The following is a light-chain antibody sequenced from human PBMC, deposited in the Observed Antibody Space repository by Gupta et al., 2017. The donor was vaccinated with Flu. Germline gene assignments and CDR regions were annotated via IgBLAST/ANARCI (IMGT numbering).Light chain of an antibody. CDR2: KAS. CDR3: QRYDSLWK. Sequence: DIQMTQSPSTLSASVGDRVTITCRASQSISTWLAWYQQKPGKVPKLLIYKASSLESGVPSRFSGSGSGTEFTLTISSLQPDDFATYYCQRYDSLWKFGQGTRVEIK. V-gene: IGKV1-5*03. J-gene: IGKJ1*01. CDR1: QSISTW.